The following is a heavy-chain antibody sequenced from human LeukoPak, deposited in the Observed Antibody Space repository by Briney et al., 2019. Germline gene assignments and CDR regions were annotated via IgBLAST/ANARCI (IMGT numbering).Heavy chain of an antibody. J-gene: IGHJ4*02. CDR3: AGVNYLAPFDY. CDR1: GGSINSYY. V-gene: IGHV4-4*07. Sequence: SETLSLTCSVSGGSINSYYWSWIRQSAGKGLEWIGRIYSSGSTNYNPSLESRVTMSVDTSKNQFYLKLTSVTAADTAVYYCAGVNYLAPFDYWGQGTQVTVPS. CDR2: IYSSGST. D-gene: IGHD1-7*01.